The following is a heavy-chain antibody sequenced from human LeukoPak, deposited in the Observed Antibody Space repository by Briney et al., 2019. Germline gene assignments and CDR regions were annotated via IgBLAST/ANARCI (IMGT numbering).Heavy chain of an antibody. CDR3: ARHGYSFGHDFDY. Sequence: GGSLRLSCAASGFTFSSYWMHWVRHTPGKGLILVSRIKGGGSSTSYADSVKGRFTISRDTAKNTLYLQMNSLRAEDTAVYYCARHGYSFGHDFDYWGQGTLVTVSS. J-gene: IGHJ4*02. CDR1: GFTFSSYW. CDR2: IKGGGSST. V-gene: IGHV3-74*01. D-gene: IGHD5-18*01.